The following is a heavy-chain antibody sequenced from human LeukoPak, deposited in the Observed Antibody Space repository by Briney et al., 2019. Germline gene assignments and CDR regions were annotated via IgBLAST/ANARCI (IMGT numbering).Heavy chain of an antibody. CDR1: GYTFTSYD. J-gene: IGHJ6*03. CDR3: ARSNCSGGSCYSWRYYYYYYMDV. D-gene: IGHD2-15*01. CDR2: MNPNSGNT. Sequence: ASVKVSCKASGYTFTSYDINWVRQATGQGLEWMGWMNPNSGNTGYAQKFQGRVTITRNTSISTAYMELSSLRSEDTAVYYCARSNCSGGSCYSWRYYYYYYMDVWGKGTTVTVSS. V-gene: IGHV1-8*03.